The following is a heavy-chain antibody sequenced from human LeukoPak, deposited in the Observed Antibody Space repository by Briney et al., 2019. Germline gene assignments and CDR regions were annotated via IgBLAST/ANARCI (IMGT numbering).Heavy chain of an antibody. D-gene: IGHD6-13*01. CDR3: ARDQGSSSFYHYYYMDV. V-gene: IGHV3-21*01. Sequence: RGGSLRLSCSSSGFTFSSYSMDGVRQGPGNGLDGVSSISSSNSYIYYAGSVKGRFTISRDNANNSLYLQMNSLRAEDTAVYYCARDQGSSSFYHYYYMDVWGKGTPVTVSS. CDR2: ISSSNSYI. CDR1: GFTFSSYS. J-gene: IGHJ6*03.